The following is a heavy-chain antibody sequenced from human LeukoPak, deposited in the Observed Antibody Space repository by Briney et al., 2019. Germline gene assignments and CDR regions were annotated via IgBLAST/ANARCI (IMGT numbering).Heavy chain of an antibody. CDR2: LYDDGST. J-gene: IGHJ4*02. V-gene: IGHV3-53*01. CDR1: GFTVSSNY. Sequence: GGSLRLSCAASGFTVSSNYMSWVRQAPGKGLEWVSVLYDDGSTTYADSVKGRFTISRDNAKNTLILQMNSLRAEDTAVYYCARDYYSRFDYWGQGTLVTVSS. CDR3: ARDYYSRFDY. D-gene: IGHD3-22*01.